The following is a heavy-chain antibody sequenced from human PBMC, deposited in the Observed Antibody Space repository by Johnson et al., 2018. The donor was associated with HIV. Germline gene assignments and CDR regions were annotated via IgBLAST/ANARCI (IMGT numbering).Heavy chain of an antibody. J-gene: IGHJ3*02. CDR1: GFTFSSYA. Sequence: VQLVESGGGVVQPGRSLRLSCAASGFTFSSYAMHWVRQAPGKGLEWVAVISYDGRNKDYADSVKGRCTISRDNSKNTLYLQMNSLRAEDTAVYYCAKDVGNYWPNAFDIWGQGTTVTVSS. CDR2: ISYDGRNK. D-gene: IGHD3-22*01. V-gene: IGHV3-30*04. CDR3: AKDVGNYWPNAFDI.